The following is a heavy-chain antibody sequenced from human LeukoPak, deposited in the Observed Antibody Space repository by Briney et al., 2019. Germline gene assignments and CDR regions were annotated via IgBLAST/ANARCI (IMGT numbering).Heavy chain of an antibody. CDR2: IDPNTGGT. J-gene: IGHJ4*02. V-gene: IGHV1-2*06. D-gene: IGHD1-26*01. CDR1: GYTFTNYY. Sequence: ASVKVSCKASGYTFTNYYIHWVRQAPGQGLEWMGRIDPNTGGTKSAKNFQGRVTMTRDTSISTAYMALSGLRSDDTAVYYCASLYDIVGTTVDYWGQGTLVTVSS. CDR3: ASLYDIVGTTVDY.